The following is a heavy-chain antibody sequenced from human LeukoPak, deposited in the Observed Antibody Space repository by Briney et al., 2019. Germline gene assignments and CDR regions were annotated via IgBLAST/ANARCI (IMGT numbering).Heavy chain of an antibody. V-gene: IGHV4-59*08. CDR2: IYHTGST. J-gene: IGHJ4*02. CDR3: AGGHSSGWTAFDY. Sequence: SETLSLTCTVSGGSISSYYWSWIRQPPGKGLERIGFIYHTGSTNYGPSLKSRVTMSVDTSKKQFSLKLSSVTAADTAVYYCAGGHSSGWTAFDYWGQGTLVSVSS. CDR1: GGSISSYY. D-gene: IGHD6-19*01.